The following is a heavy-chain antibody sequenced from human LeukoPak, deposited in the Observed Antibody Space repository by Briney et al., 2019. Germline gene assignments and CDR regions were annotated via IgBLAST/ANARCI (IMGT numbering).Heavy chain of an antibody. J-gene: IGHJ4*02. CDR3: ASTGGF. CDR2: IIPIFGTA. CDR1: GYTFTSYY. V-gene: IGHV1-69*13. D-gene: IGHD3-10*01. Sequence: GASVKVSCKASGYTFTSYYMHWVRQAPGQGLEWMGGIIPIFGTANYAQKFQGRVTITADESTSTAYMELSSLRSEDTAVYYCASTGGFWGQGTLVTVSS.